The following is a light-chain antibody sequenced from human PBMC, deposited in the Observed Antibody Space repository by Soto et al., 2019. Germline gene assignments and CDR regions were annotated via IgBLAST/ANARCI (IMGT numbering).Light chain of an antibody. CDR2: KAS. CDR1: QTISSW. CDR3: QHFNIYSEA. V-gene: IGKV1-5*03. Sequence: DIQMTQSPSTLSGSVGDRVTITCRASQTISSWLAWYQQKPGKAPKLLIYKASTLKSGVPSRFSDSGSGTEFTLTISSLQPDDFATYCCQHFNIYSEAFGQGTKVELK. J-gene: IGKJ1*01.